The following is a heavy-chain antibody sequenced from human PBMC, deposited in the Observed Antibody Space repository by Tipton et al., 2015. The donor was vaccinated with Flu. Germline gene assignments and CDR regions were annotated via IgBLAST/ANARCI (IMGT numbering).Heavy chain of an antibody. CDR3: ARSTYYYGSGTSDF. CDR1: AYSISSGYY. J-gene: IGHJ4*02. V-gene: IGHV4-38-2*01. CDR2: ISHSGRT. Sequence: LRLSCAVSAYSISSGYYWGWIRQPPGKGLEWIGSISHSGRTYYKPSLKSRVTVSLDTSENQLSLNLRFVTAADTAVYYCARSTYYYGSGTSDFWGQGTLVTVSS. D-gene: IGHD3-10*01.